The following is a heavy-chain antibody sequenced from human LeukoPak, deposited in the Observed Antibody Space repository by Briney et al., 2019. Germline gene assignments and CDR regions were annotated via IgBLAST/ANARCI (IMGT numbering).Heavy chain of an antibody. V-gene: IGHV1-69*13. CDR1: GGTFSSYA. CDR2: IIPIFGTA. CDR3: ARGGYYYDSSGYYYGYFQH. J-gene: IGHJ1*01. D-gene: IGHD3-22*01. Sequence: ASVKVSCKGSGGTFSSYAISWVRQAPGQGLEWMGGIIPIFGTANYAQKFQGRVTITADESTSTAYMELSSLRSEDTAVYYCARGGYYYDSSGYYYGYFQHWGQGTLVTVSS.